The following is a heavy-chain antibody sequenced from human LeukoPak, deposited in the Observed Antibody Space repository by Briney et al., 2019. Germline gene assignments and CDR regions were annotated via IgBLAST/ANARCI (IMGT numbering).Heavy chain of an antibody. Sequence: GGSLRLSCAASGFTFTDYSMSWVRQAPGKGLEWVANIKQDGIEQYYVDSVKGRFTISRDNAKNSFYLQVNSLRAEDTAVYYCARGGQYFQHWGQGTLVTVSS. V-gene: IGHV3-7*01. CDR3: ARGGQYFQH. D-gene: IGHD5-12*01. CDR2: IKQDGIEQ. J-gene: IGHJ1*01. CDR1: GFTFTDYS.